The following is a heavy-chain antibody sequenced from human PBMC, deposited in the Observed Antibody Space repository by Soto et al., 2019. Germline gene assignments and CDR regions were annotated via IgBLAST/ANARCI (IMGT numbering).Heavy chain of an antibody. CDR2: ISNDGSNR. CDR3: ATGMGYNGYEGRPPFDC. CDR1: GFAFSSSG. D-gene: IGHD5-12*01. Sequence: QVQVVESGGGVVQPGGSLRLSCVASGFAFSSSGMHWARQAPGKGLEWVAGISNDGSNRYCADSVKGRFTISRDNSKNTLYLPMNGLRDEDTAVYYCATGMGYNGYEGRPPFDCWGQGTLVTVSS. J-gene: IGHJ4*02. V-gene: IGHV3-30*03.